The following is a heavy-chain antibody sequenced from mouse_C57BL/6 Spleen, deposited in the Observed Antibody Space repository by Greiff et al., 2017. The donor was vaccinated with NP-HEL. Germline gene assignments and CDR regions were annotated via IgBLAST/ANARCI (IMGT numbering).Heavy chain of an antibody. CDR3: ARCGGLLGYFDY. J-gene: IGHJ2*01. D-gene: IGHD2-3*01. V-gene: IGHV5-4*01. CDR2: ISAGGSYT. CDR1: GFTFSSYA. Sequence: EVHLVESGGGLVKPGGSLKLSCAASGFTFSSYAMSWVRQTPEKRLEWVATISAGGSYTYYPDNVKGRFTISRDNAKNNLYLQMSHLKSEDTAVYYCARCGGLLGYFDYWGQGTTLTVSS.